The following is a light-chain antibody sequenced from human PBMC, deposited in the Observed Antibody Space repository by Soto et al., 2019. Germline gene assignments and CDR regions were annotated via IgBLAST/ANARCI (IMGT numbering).Light chain of an antibody. CDR2: EVS. Sequence: QSALTQPASVSGSPGQSITISCTGTSGDVGGYNYVSWYQQHPGKAPKLIIYEVSNRPSGVSNRFSGSKSANTASLTISGLQAEDEADYYCSSYTSSSTLCAFGPGTKLTVL. V-gene: IGLV2-14*01. J-gene: IGLJ1*01. CDR1: SGDVGGYNY. CDR3: SSYTSSSTLCA.